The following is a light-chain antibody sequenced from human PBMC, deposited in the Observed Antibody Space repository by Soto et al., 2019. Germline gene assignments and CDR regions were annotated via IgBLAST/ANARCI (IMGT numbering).Light chain of an antibody. CDR3: QQSYSTLRT. J-gene: IGKJ1*01. CDR2: AAS. V-gene: IGKV1-39*01. CDR1: QGIRNY. Sequence: DIQVTQSPSSLSASVGDRITITCRASQGIRNYLAWYQQKPGKVPKLLIYAASSLQSGVPSRFRGSGSGTDFTLTISSLQPEDFATYYCQQSYSTLRTFGQGTKVDIK.